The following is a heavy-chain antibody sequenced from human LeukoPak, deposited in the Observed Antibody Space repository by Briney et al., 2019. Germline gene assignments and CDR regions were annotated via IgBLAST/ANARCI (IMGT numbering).Heavy chain of an antibody. CDR1: GFTFSTYW. CDR2: IKQDGSDK. CDR3: ATPTIHDY. Sequence: GGSLRLSCAASGFTFSTYWMSWVRQAPGKGLEWVASIKQDGSDKYYVDPVKGRFTISRDNAKNSLYLQMNSLRAEDTAVYYCATPTIHDYWGQGTLVTVSS. J-gene: IGHJ4*02. V-gene: IGHV3-7*01. D-gene: IGHD3-3*01.